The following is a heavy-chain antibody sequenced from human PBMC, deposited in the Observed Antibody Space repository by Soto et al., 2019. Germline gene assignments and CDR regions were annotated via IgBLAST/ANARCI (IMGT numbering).Heavy chain of an antibody. CDR3: AKDSDPRGYFDY. V-gene: IGHV3-30*18. J-gene: IGHJ4*02. CDR1: GFTVSSNY. CDR2: ISYDGSNK. D-gene: IGHD3-10*01. Sequence: PGGSLRLSCAASGFTVSSNYMSWVRQAPGKGLEWVAVISYDGSNKYYADSVKGRFTISRDNSKNTLYLQMNSLRAEDTAVYYCAKDSDPRGYFDYWGQGT.